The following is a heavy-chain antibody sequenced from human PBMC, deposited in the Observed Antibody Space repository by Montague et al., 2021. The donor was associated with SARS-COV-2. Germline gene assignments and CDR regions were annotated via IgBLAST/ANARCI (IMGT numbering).Heavy chain of an antibody. Sequence: SETLSLTCTVSGCSISNYYWSWIRQPPGRGLEWIGYIYYSGSTDYSPSLKSRVTISLDTSKNQFSLKVTSVTAADTAVYYCARGGGYYNYGLDVWGPGTTVTAAS. V-gene: IGHV4-59*01. CDR2: IYYSGST. J-gene: IGHJ6*02. CDR3: ARGGGYYNYGLDV. CDR1: GCSISNYY. D-gene: IGHD3-22*01.